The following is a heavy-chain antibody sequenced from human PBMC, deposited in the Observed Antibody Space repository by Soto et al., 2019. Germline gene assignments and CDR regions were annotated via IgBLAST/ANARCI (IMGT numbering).Heavy chain of an antibody. J-gene: IGHJ6*02. D-gene: IGHD6-19*01. CDR1: GGSISSGGYY. Sequence: SETLSLTCSVSGGSISSGGYYWSWISQHPGKGLEWIGYIYYSGSTNYNPSLKSRVTISVDTSKNQFSLKLSSVTAADTAVYYCARLPLPTVAPYYYYGMDVWGQGTTVTVSS. CDR3: ARLPLPTVAPYYYYGMDV. V-gene: IGHV4-61*08. CDR2: IYYSGST.